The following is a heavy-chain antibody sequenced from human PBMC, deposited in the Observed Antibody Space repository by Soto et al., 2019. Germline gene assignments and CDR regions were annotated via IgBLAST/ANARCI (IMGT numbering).Heavy chain of an antibody. V-gene: IGHV3-30-3*02. CDR2: IKSDGTTA. CDR3: AKPRSSLEWPPFDP. J-gene: IGHJ5*02. Sequence: QVKLVESGGGVVQPGRSRRLSCVTSGFTFRSYGMHWVRQSPDKGLEWVAVIKSDGTTADYIESVKGRFFISRDNSKKNVYLPMNTLRPEDTGIYYCAKPRSSLEWPPFDPWGQGTLVTVSS. D-gene: IGHD3-3*01. CDR1: GFTFRSYG.